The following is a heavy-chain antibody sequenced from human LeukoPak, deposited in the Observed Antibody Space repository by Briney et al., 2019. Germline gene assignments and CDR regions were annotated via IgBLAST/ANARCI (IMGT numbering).Heavy chain of an antibody. V-gene: IGHV1-2*02. CDR3: ARDTSSTSRLIY. Sequence: ASVKVSCKASGYTFTGYYMHWVRQAPGQGLEWMGWINPNSGGTNYAQKFQGRVTMTRDTSISTAYMQLSSLRSEDTAVYYCARDTSSTSRLIYWGQGTLVTVSS. D-gene: IGHD2-2*01. CDR2: INPNSGGT. J-gene: IGHJ4*02. CDR1: GYTFTGYY.